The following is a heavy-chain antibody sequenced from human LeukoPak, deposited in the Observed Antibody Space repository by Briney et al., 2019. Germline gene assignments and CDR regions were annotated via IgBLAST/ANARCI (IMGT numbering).Heavy chain of an antibody. J-gene: IGHJ3*02. Sequence: GGSLRLSCAASGFTLRSYSMNWVRQAPGKGLEWVSSISSSSTYIYYADSVKGRFTISRDNAKNSPYLQMNSLRAEDTAVYYCARVGYYYDSSTYSDGFDMWGQGTMVTVSS. CDR1: GFTLRSYS. CDR3: ARVGYYYDSSTYSDGFDM. D-gene: IGHD3-22*01. V-gene: IGHV3-21*01. CDR2: ISSSSTYI.